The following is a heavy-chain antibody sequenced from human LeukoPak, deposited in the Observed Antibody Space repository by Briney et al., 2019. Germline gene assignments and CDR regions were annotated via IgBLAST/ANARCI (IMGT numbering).Heavy chain of an antibody. Sequence: PGGSLRLSCAASGFTFSSYAMSWVRQAPGKGLEWVSAISGSGGSTYYADSVKGRFTISRDNSKNTLYLQMNSLRAEDTAVYYCAKIDLSMIVVVGVNAYDIWGQGTMVTVSS. CDR2: ISGSGGST. D-gene: IGHD3-22*01. CDR3: AKIDLSMIVVVGVNAYDI. CDR1: GFTFSSYA. J-gene: IGHJ3*02. V-gene: IGHV3-23*01.